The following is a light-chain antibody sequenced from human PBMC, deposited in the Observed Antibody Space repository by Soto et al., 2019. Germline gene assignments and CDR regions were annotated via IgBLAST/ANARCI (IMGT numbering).Light chain of an antibody. J-gene: IGKJ5*01. Sequence: EIVLTQSPATLSLSPGERATLSCRASQSVTSYLVWYQQKPGQAPRLLIYDASNRATGIPARFTGSGSGTDFTLTISSLEPEDFAVYXCQHRYNWPFTFGQGTRLEIK. V-gene: IGKV3-11*01. CDR3: QHRYNWPFT. CDR2: DAS. CDR1: QSVTSY.